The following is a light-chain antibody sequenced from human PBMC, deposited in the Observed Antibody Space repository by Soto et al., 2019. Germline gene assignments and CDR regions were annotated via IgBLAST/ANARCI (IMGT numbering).Light chain of an antibody. CDR2: ATS. V-gene: IGKV3-20*01. Sequence: EIVLTQSPGTLSLSPGERASLSCRASQSVSSTYLAWYQQKPGQAPRLLIYATSTRATGIPDRFSGSGSGTDFTLTISILEPEDFAVYYCHQYGSSLWTFGQWTKVEIK. CDR3: HQYGSSLWT. CDR1: QSVSSTY. J-gene: IGKJ1*01.